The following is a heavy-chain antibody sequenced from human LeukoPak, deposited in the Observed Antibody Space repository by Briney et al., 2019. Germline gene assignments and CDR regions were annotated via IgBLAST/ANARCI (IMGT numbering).Heavy chain of an antibody. J-gene: IGHJ4*02. CDR1: GYTFTGYY. CDR3: AKYYDFWSGSRSPSFDY. CDR2: INPNSGGT. V-gene: IGHV1-2*02. D-gene: IGHD3-3*01. Sequence: ASVKVSCKASGYTFTGYYMHWVRQAPGQGLEWMGWINPNSGGTNYAQKFQGRVTMTRDTSISTAYMELSRLRSDDTAVYYCAKYYDFWSGSRSPSFDYWGQGTLVTVSS.